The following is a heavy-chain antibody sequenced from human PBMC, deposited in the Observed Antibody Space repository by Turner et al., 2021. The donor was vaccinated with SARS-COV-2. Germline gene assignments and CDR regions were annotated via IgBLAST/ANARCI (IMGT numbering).Heavy chain of an antibody. CDR1: GGTFSTYA. V-gene: IGHV1-69*06. J-gene: IGHJ4*02. CDR2: IIPIFGTA. Sequence: QVQLVQSGAEVKKPGSWAKASCKASGGTFSTYAITWVRQAPGQGLEWMGGIIPIFGTANYAQKFQGRVTITADKSTSTAYMELSSLRSEDTAVYYCARDRHYDSSGYWEQSWGQGTLVTVSS. CDR3: ARDRHYDSSGYWEQS. D-gene: IGHD3-22*01.